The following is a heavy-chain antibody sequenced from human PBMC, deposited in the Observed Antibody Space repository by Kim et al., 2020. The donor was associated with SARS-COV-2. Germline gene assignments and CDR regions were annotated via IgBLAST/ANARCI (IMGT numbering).Heavy chain of an antibody. J-gene: IGHJ4*02. D-gene: IGHD1-1*01. Sequence: GGSLRLSCAASGFTFSSHVMGWVRQAPGKGLEWVSSIINSGDGTYYVGSVKGRFTISRDNSKNTLYLQMSSLRAEDTAVYFCAKGSNCCCGYYFDYWCQG. V-gene: IGHV3-23*01. CDR1: GFTFSSHV. CDR2: IINSGDGT. CDR3: AKGSNCCCGYYFDY.